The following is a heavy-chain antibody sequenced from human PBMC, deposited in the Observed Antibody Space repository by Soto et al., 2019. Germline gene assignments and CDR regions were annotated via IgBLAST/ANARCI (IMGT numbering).Heavy chain of an antibody. CDR3: APWFGAFDY. CDR1: GFTFSSYG. CDR2: ISYDGSNK. J-gene: IGHJ4*02. Sequence: QVQLVESGGGVVQPGRSLRLSCAASGFTFSSYGMHWVRQAPVKGLEWVAVISYDGSNKYYADSVKGRFTISRDNSKNTLYLQMNSLRAEDTAVYYCAPWFGAFDYWGQGTLVTVSS. V-gene: IGHV3-30*03. D-gene: IGHD3-10*01.